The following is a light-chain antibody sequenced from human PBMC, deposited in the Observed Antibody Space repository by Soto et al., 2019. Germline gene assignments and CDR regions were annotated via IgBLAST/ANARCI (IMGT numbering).Light chain of an antibody. CDR3: RSWTTSRALV. Sequence: QSALTQPASVSGAPGQSIAICRTGTSSDVGTFNFVSWYQQHPDKVPKLIIYEVSNRPSGVSSRFSGSKSGDTASLIISGLQAEDEGDYYCRSWTTSRALVFGGGTKLTVL. V-gene: IGLV2-14*01. J-gene: IGLJ2*01. CDR2: EVS. CDR1: SSDVGTFNF.